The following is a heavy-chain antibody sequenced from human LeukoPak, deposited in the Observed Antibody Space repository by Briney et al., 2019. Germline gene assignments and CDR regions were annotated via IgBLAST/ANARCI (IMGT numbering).Heavy chain of an antibody. J-gene: IGHJ4*02. Sequence: GGSLRLSCAASGFTVSSNYMSWVRQAPGKGLEWVSVIYSGGSTYYADSAKGRFTISRDISKNTLYLQLNSLRAEDTAVYYCAKLLRAGRLLTISLDSWGQGTLVTVSS. D-gene: IGHD3-10*01. CDR2: IYSGGST. CDR1: GFTVSSNY. CDR3: AKLLRAGRLLTISLDS. V-gene: IGHV3-53*01.